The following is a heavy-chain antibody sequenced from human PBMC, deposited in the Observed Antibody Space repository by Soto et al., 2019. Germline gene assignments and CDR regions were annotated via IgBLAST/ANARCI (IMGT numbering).Heavy chain of an antibody. CDR2: ITSDGKSK. D-gene: IGHD2-21*02. CDR1: GFNFSNHW. CDR3: ARESGDWPLNWFDP. Sequence: GGSLRLSCAASGFNFSNHWMHWVRQRPGGGLVWVSRITSDGKSKAYAESVKGRFAISRDNAKNTLYLQMNGLTAEDTAVYYCARESGDWPLNWFDPWGLGTLVTVSS. J-gene: IGHJ5*02. V-gene: IGHV3-74*01.